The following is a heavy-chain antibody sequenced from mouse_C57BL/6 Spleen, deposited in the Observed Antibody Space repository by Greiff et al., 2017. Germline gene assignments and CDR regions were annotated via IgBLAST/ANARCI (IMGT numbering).Heavy chain of an antibody. CDR2: INPNNGGT. V-gene: IGHV1-22*01. J-gene: IGHJ2*01. CDR3: ARVDYYGTNFDY. Sequence: EVQGVESGPELVKPGASVKMSCKASGYTFTDYNMHWVKQSHGKSLEWIGYINPNNGGTSYNQKFKGKATLTVNKSSSTAYMELRSLTSEDSAVYYSARVDYYGTNFDYWGQGTTLTVSS. CDR1: GYTFTDYN. D-gene: IGHD1-1*01.